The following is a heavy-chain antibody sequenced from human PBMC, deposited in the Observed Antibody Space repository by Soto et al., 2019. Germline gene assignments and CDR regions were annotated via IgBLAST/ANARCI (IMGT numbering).Heavy chain of an antibody. Sequence: GGSLRLSYAASGFTFGDYWMHWVRQAPGKGLVWISRINDQGGSPTYADSVKGRFTISRDNSKNTLYLQMSSLRVEDTAVYYCARVHSSSYHYFDYWGQGTLVTVSS. CDR3: ARVHSSSYHYFDY. J-gene: IGHJ4*02. CDR2: INDQGGSP. V-gene: IGHV3-74*01. D-gene: IGHD6-13*01. CDR1: GFTFGDYW.